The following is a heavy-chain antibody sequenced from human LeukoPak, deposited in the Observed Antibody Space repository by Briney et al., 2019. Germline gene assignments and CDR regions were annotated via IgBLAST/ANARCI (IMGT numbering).Heavy chain of an antibody. Sequence: GGSLRLSCAASGFTVSSNYMSWVRQAPGKGLEWVSVIYSGGSTYYADSVKGRFTISRDNSKNTLYLQMNSPRAEDTAVYYCARDGNYGNSKGYFDYWGQGTLVTVSS. CDR2: IYSGGST. CDR3: ARDGNYGNSKGYFDY. CDR1: GFTVSSNY. J-gene: IGHJ4*02. D-gene: IGHD1-7*01. V-gene: IGHV3-53*01.